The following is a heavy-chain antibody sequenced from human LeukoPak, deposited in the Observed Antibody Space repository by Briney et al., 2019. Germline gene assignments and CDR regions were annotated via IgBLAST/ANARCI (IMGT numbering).Heavy chain of an antibody. D-gene: IGHD2-2*01. Sequence: GASVKVSYKVSGYTLTELSMHWVRQAPGKGLEWMGGFDPEGGETIYAQKFQGRVTMTEDTSTDTAYMELSSLRSEDTAVYYCATVGYCSSTSCLGVEYFQHWGQGTLVTVSS. V-gene: IGHV1-24*01. CDR2: FDPEGGET. CDR3: ATVGYCSSTSCLGVEYFQH. CDR1: GYTLTELS. J-gene: IGHJ1*01.